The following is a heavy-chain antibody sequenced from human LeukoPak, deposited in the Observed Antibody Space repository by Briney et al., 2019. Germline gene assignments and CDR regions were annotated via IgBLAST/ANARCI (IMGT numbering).Heavy chain of an antibody. CDR3: ASLYSSSWYVSYYYYYGMDV. D-gene: IGHD6-13*01. V-gene: IGHV4-34*01. Sequence: PGGSLRLSCAASGFTFSSYAMSWVRQPPGKGLEWIGEINHSGSTNYNPSLKSRVTISVDTSKNQFSLKLSSVTAADTAVYYCASLYSSSWYVSYYYYYGMDVWGQGTTVTVSS. CDR2: INHSGST. CDR1: GFTFSSYA. J-gene: IGHJ6*02.